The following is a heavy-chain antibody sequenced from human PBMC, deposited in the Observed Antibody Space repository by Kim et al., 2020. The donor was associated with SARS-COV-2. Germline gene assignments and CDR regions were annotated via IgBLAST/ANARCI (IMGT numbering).Heavy chain of an antibody. CDR3: ARVSSGWSRGSGWYFDY. V-gene: IGHV4-59*01. CDR2: IYYSGST. J-gene: IGHJ4*02. CDR1: GGSISSYY. Sequence: SETLSLTCTVSGGSISSYYWSWIRQPPGKGLEWIGYIYYSGSTNYNPSLKSRVTISVDTSKNQFSLKLSSVTAADTAVYYFARVSSGWSRGSGWYFDYWGQGTLVTVSS. D-gene: IGHD6-19*01.